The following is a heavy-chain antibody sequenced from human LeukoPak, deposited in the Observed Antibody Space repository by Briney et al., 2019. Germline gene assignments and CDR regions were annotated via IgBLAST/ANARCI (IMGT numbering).Heavy chain of an antibody. CDR3: ARVRPSGSSYYYYYYMDV. D-gene: IGHD3-10*01. CDR2: IYYSGST. V-gene: IGHV4-39*07. CDR1: GGSISSSSYY. J-gene: IGHJ6*03. Sequence: MSSETLSLTCTVSGGSISSSSYYWGWIRQPPGRGLEWIGSIYYSGSTYYNPSLKSRVTISVDTSKNQFSLKLSSVTAADTAVYYCARVRPSGSSYYYYYYMDVWGKGTTVTISS.